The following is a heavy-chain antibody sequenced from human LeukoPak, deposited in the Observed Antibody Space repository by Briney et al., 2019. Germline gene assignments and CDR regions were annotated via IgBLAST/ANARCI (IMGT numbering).Heavy chain of an antibody. CDR1: GGTISSYA. Sequence: GASVKVSCKASGGTISSYAISWVRQAPGQGLEWMGGIIPIFGTANYAQKFQGRVTVTADKSTSTAYMELSSLRSEDTAVYYCARLPRYYYDSSGYSVGDAFDIWGQGTMVTVSS. CDR3: ARLPRYYYDSSGYSVGDAFDI. CDR2: IIPIFGTA. V-gene: IGHV1-69*06. D-gene: IGHD3-22*01. J-gene: IGHJ3*02.